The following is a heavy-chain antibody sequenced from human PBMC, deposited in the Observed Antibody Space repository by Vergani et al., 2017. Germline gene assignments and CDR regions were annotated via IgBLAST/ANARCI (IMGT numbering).Heavy chain of an antibody. CDR2: IWFDGSNK. D-gene: IGHD3-10*01. CDR3: ARDPLGDMNWFDP. V-gene: IGHV3-33*01. CDR1: GFTFSSYG. Sequence: QVQLVESGGGVVQPGRSLRLSCAASGFTFSSYGMHWVRQAPGKGLEWVAVIWFDGSNKYYADSVKGRFTISRDNSKNTLYLQMNSLRAEDTAVYYCARDPLGDMNWFDPWGQGTLVTVSS. J-gene: IGHJ5*02.